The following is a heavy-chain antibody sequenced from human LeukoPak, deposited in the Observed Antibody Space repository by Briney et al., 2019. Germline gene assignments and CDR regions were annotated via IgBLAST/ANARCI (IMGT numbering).Heavy chain of an antibody. D-gene: IGHD6-6*01. CDR1: GFTFSSYA. CDR2: ISYDGSNK. CDR3: ARGGPSSIESQLDY. Sequence: PGGSLRLSCAASGFTFSSYAMHWARQAPGKGLEWVAVISYDGSNKYYADSVKGRFTISRDNSKNTLYLQMNSLRAEDTAVYYCARGGPSSIESQLDYWGQGTLATVSS. V-gene: IGHV3-30-3*01. J-gene: IGHJ4*02.